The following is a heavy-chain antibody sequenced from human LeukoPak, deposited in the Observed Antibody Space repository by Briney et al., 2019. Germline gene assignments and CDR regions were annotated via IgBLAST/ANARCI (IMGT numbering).Heavy chain of an antibody. D-gene: IGHD3-3*01. CDR3: ARETDYDFWSGSNYGMDV. CDR1: GFTFSSYA. J-gene: IGHJ6*02. Sequence: GGSLRLSCAASGFTFSSYAMHWVRQAPGKGLEWVAVISYDGSNKYYTDSVKGRFTISRDNSKNTLYLQMNSLRAEDTAVYYCARETDYDFWSGSNYGMDVWGQGTTVTASS. CDR2: ISYDGSNK. V-gene: IGHV3-30*04.